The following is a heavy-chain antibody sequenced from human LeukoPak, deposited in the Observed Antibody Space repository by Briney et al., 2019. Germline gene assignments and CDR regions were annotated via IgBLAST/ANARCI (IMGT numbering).Heavy chain of an antibody. CDR1: GFTFSSYA. V-gene: IGHV3-23*01. Sequence: GGSLRLSCAASGFTFSSYAMSWVRQAPGKGLEWVSAISGSGGSTYYADSVKGRFTISRDNSKNTLYLQMNSLRAEDTAVYYCAKDKATVVTGGCFDYWDQGTLVTVSS. D-gene: IGHD4-23*01. CDR3: AKDKATVVTGGCFDY. CDR2: ISGSGGST. J-gene: IGHJ4*02.